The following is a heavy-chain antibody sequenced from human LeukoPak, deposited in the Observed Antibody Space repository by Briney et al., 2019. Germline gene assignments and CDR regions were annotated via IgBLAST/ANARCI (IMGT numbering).Heavy chain of an antibody. CDR3: ARDGSAYGDDY. Sequence: GGSLRLSCAASGFTFSSYEMNWVRQAPGKGLEWVSYISSSGSTIYYAGSVKGRFTISRDNAKNSLYLQMNSLRAEDTAVYYCARDGSAYGDDYWGQGTLVTVSS. CDR2: ISSSGSTI. CDR1: GFTFSSYE. D-gene: IGHD4-17*01. V-gene: IGHV3-48*03. J-gene: IGHJ4*02.